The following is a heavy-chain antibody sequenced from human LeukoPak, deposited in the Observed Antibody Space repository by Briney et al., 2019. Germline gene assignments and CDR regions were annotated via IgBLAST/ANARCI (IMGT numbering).Heavy chain of an antibody. D-gene: IGHD6-19*01. CDR2: IRSGGGST. CDR3: AKEAGNGWSYFDY. J-gene: IGHJ4*02. Sequence: SGGSLRLSCAASGFTFSTYAMSWVRQAPGKGLEGVSGIRSGGGSTFYADSVKGRFTISRDNSKNTVYLQMISLRAEDTAVYHCAKEAGNGWSYFDYWGQGTLVTVSS. CDR1: GFTFSTYA. V-gene: IGHV3-23*01.